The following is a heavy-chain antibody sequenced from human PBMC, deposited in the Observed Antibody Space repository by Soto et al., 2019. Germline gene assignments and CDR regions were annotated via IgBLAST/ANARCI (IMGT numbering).Heavy chain of an antibody. V-gene: IGHV4-4*02. J-gene: IGHJ4*02. D-gene: IGHD3-10*01. CDR3: ARDRLTMVRGVIKMGYFDY. CDR1: GFSISSSNW. CDR2: IYHSGST. Sequence: SETLSLTCAVSGFSISSSNWLSWVRQPPGKGLEWIGEIYHSGSTNYNPSLKSRVTISVDKSKNQFSLKLSSVTAADTAVYYCARDRLTMVRGVIKMGYFDYWGQGTLVNVSS.